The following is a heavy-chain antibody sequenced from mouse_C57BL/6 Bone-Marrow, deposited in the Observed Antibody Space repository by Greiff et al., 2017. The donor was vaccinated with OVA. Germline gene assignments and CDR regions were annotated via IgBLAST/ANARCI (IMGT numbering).Heavy chain of an antibody. CDR2: IHPNSGST. CDR1: GYTFTSYW. D-gene: IGHD1-1*01. J-gene: IGHJ4*01. V-gene: IGHV1-64*01. Sequence: QVQLQQPGAELVKPGASVKLSCKASGYTFTSYWMHWVKQRPGQGLEWIGMIHPNSGSTNYNEKFKSKATLTVDKSSSTAYMQLSSLTSEESAVYYCARSPLLLRRDYYAMDYWGQGTSVTVSS. CDR3: ARSPLLLRRDYYAMDY.